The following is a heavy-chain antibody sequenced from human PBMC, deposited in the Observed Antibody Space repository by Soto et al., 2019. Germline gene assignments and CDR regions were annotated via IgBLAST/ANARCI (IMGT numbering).Heavy chain of an antibody. D-gene: IGHD6-19*01. V-gene: IGHV3-30*18. CDR1: GFSFSSYG. CDR3: AKEIAVAGDFDY. Sequence: QVRLVESGGCVVQPGRSLRLSCVASGFSFSSYGIHWVRQAPGKGLEWVAVVSSDGNTKYYADSVKGRFTISRDNSKNTLYLQMDSLRPADTAVYYCAKEIAVAGDFDYWGHGTLVTVSS. J-gene: IGHJ4*01. CDR2: VSSDGNTK.